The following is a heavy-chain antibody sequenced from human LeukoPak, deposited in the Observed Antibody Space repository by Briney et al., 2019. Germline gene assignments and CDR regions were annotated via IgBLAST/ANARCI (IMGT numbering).Heavy chain of an antibody. V-gene: IGHV3-33*06. J-gene: IGHJ5*02. CDR2: IWYDGSIK. CDR1: GFTFSNYG. Sequence: QPGRSLRLSCAASGFTFSNYGMHWVRQAPGKGLEWVAVIWYDGSIKFYADSVKGRFTISRDNSKNTLCLQMNSLRAEDTALYYCAKDGNWNHGFDPWGQGTLVTVSS. D-gene: IGHD1-14*01. CDR3: AKDGNWNHGFDP.